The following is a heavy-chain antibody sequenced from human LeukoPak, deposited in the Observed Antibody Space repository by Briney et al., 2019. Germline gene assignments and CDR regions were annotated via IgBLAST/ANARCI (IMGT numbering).Heavy chain of an antibody. J-gene: IGHJ3*02. CDR3: ARTRGGLWTGAFDI. V-gene: IGHV3-23*01. D-gene: IGHD2-21*01. CDR2: ISGSGGST. Sequence: GGSLRLSCAASEFTFSSYAISWVRQAPGKGLEWVSTISGSGGSTYYADSGKGRFTISRDNSKNTLYLQMNSLRAADTAVYYCARTRGGLWTGAFDIWGQGTMVTVSS. CDR1: EFTFSSYA.